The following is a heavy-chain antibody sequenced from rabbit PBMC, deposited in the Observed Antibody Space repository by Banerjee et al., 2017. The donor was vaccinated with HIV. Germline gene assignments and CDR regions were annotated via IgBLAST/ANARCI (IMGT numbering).Heavy chain of an antibody. Sequence: QSLEESGGDLVKPGASLTLTCTASGFSFSSNYWISWVRQAPGKGREWIACIYAGNSGSTYYASWAKGRFTGSKTSSTTVTRQMTSLTAADSATYFCARGLLIGDLWGPGTLFTVS. D-gene: IGHD4-2*01. J-gene: IGHJ4*01. V-gene: IGHV1S40*01. CDR3: ARGLLIGDL. CDR2: IYAGNSGST. CDR1: GFSFSSNYW.